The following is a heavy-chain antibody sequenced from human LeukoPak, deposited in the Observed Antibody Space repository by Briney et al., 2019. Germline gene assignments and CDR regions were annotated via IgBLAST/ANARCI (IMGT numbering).Heavy chain of an antibody. Sequence: PGGSLRLSCAASGFTFSSYAMSWVRQAPGKGLEWVSSIRGSGGSTYYADSVKGRFTISRDNSKNTLYLQMSSLRAEDTAVYYCAKDLNSYGYYYYGMDVWGQGTTVTVSS. CDR1: GFTFSSYA. V-gene: IGHV3-23*01. CDR2: IRGSGGST. J-gene: IGHJ6*02. CDR3: AKDLNSYGYYYYGMDV. D-gene: IGHD5-18*01.